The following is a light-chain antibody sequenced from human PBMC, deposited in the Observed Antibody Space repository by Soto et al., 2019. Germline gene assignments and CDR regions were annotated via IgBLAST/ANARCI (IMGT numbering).Light chain of an antibody. V-gene: IGLV1-40*01. CDR2: GNT. J-gene: IGLJ2*01. Sequence: QSVLTQPPSVSGAPGQRVTISCTGSSSNIGAGYDVHWYQQLPGRAPKLLIYGNTHRPSGVPDRFSGSKSGTSASLAITGLQAEDGADYYCLSFDSSLSVVFGGGTKVTVL. CDR1: SSNIGAGYD. CDR3: LSFDSSLSVV.